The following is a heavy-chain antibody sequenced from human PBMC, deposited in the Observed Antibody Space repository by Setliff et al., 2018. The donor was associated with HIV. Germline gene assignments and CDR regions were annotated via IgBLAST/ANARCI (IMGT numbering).Heavy chain of an antibody. D-gene: IGHD2-15*01. CDR1: GGTFSNYA. Sequence: SVKVSCEASGGTFSNYAISWVRQAPGQGLEWMGGIIPIFGTANYAQKFQGRVTITADESTSTAYMELSGLRSEDTAVYYCATAFGYCSGGSCSWFDPWGQGTLVTVSS. V-gene: IGHV1-69*13. CDR3: ATAFGYCSGGSCSWFDP. J-gene: IGHJ5*02. CDR2: IIPIFGTA.